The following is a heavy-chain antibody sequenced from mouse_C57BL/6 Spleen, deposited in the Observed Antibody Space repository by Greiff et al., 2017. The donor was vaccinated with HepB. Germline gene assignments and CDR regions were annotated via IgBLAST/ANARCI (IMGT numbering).Heavy chain of an antibody. CDR1: GFTFSSYA. D-gene: IGHD1-2*01. J-gene: IGHJ3*01. CDR3: ASAKGAITTRGFAY. V-gene: IGHV5-4*01. Sequence: EVQVVESGGGLVKPGGSLKLSCAASGFTFSSYAMSWVRQTPEKRLEWVATISDGGSYTYYPDNVKGRFTISRDNAKNNLYLQMSHLKSEDTAMYYCASAKGAITTRGFAYWGQGTLVTVSA. CDR2: ISDGGSYT.